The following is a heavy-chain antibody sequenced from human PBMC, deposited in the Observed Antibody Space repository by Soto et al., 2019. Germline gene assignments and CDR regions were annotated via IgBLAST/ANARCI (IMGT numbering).Heavy chain of an antibody. D-gene: IGHD3-3*01. CDR1: GYTFTSYG. CDR3: ARGLFTIFGVVILYNWFDP. CDR2: ISAYNGNT. Sequence: XSVKVSCKASGYTFTSYGISWVRQAPGQGLEWMGWISAYNGNTNYAQKLQGRVTMTTDTSTSTAYMELRSLRSDDTAVYYCARGLFTIFGVVILYNWFDPWGQGTLVTVSS. V-gene: IGHV1-18*01. J-gene: IGHJ5*02.